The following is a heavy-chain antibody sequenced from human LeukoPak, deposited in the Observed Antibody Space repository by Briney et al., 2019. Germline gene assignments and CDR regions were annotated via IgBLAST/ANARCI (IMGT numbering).Heavy chain of an antibody. J-gene: IGHJ6*03. V-gene: IGHV3-7*01. CDR3: ARGQLRFLEWPLGPMDV. D-gene: IGHD3-3*01. Sequence: PGGSLRLSCAASGFTFSSYWMSWVRQAPGKGLEWVANIKQDGSEKYYVDSVKGRFTISRDNAKNSLYLQMNSLRAEDTAVYYCARGQLRFLEWPLGPMDVWGKGTTVTVSS. CDR1: GFTFSSYW. CDR2: IKQDGSEK.